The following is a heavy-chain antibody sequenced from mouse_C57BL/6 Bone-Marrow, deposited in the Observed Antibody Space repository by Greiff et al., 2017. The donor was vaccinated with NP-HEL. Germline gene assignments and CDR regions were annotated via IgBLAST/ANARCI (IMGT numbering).Heavy chain of an antibody. CDR3: ASPYDYDVAWFAY. Sequence: EVMLVESGGDLVKPGGSLKLSCAASGFTFSSYGMSWVRQTPDKRLEWVATISSGGSYTYYPDSLKGRFILSRDNAKNTLDMQMSSLKSEDTAMYYCASPYDYDVAWFAYWGQGTLVTVSA. CDR1: GFTFSSYG. V-gene: IGHV5-6*01. D-gene: IGHD2-4*01. CDR2: ISSGGSYT. J-gene: IGHJ3*01.